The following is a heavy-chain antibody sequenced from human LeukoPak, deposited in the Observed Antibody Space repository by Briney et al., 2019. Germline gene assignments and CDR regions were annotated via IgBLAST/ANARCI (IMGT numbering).Heavy chain of an antibody. Sequence: GGSLRLSCAASVFTFSNYAMNWVRQAPGKGLEWVSAISGTGSSTYYADSVKGRFTVSRDNSKNTLFLQMSSLTAEDTAVYYCAKPGRVCRSSTCWEWNNWFDPWGKGALVTVSS. CDR2: ISGTGSST. CDR3: AKPGRVCRSSTCWEWNNWFDP. D-gene: IGHD2-2*01. CDR1: VFTFSNYA. V-gene: IGHV3-23*01. J-gene: IGHJ5*02.